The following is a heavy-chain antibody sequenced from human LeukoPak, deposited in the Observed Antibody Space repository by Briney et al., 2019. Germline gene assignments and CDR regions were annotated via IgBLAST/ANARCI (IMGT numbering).Heavy chain of an antibody. CDR3: ARDGRYCSGGSCYSGVDYYYYGMDV. CDR2: ISAYNGNT. CDR1: GYTFTSYG. J-gene: IGHJ6*02. Sequence: ASVKVSCKASGYTFTSYGISWVRQAPGQGLEWMGWISAYNGNTNYAQKLQGRGTMTTDTSTSTAYMELRSLRSDDTAVYYCARDGRYCSGGSCYSGVDYYYYGMDVWGQGTTVTVSS. V-gene: IGHV1-18*01. D-gene: IGHD2-15*01.